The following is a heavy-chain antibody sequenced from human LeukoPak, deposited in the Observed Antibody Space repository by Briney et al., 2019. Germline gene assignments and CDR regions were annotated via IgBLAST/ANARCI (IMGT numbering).Heavy chain of an antibody. CDR3: ARATYYYDSSGSSFDY. D-gene: IGHD3-22*01. Sequence: ASVTVSCKASGYTFTSYGISWVRQAPGQGLEWMGWISAYNGNTNYAQKLQGRVTMTTDTSTSTAYMELRSLRSDDTAVYYCARATYYYDSSGSSFDYWGQGTLVTVSS. CDR1: GYTFTSYG. J-gene: IGHJ4*02. V-gene: IGHV1-18*01. CDR2: ISAYNGNT.